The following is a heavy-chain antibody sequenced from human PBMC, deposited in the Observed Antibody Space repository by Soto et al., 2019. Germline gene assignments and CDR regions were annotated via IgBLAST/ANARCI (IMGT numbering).Heavy chain of an antibody. D-gene: IGHD3-10*01. V-gene: IGHV4-59*01. CDR3: ARGHPFAC. CDR2: IFYGGST. Sequence: WGTLSLTCTVSGGSISSYYWSWIRQPPGKGLEWIGHIFYGGSTSYNPSLKSRVTISVDTSKNQFSLKLSSVTAADTAVYYCARGHPFACWGPGTLVTVSS. J-gene: IGHJ4*02. CDR1: GGSISSYY.